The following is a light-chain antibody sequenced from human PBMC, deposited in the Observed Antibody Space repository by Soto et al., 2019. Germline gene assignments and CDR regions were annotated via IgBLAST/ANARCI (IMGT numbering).Light chain of an antibody. CDR2: NDG. CDR3: QMWGSNADPYVL. Sequence: SYELTQPPSVSVAPGKTARITCGGNNIGGKSVHWYQLKPGQAPVLIIYNDGDRPSGIPERFSGSNSGNTATLTVSWVEAGDEADYYCQMWGSNADPYVLFGGGTKLTVL. J-gene: IGLJ3*02. CDR1: NIGGKS. V-gene: IGLV3-21*04.